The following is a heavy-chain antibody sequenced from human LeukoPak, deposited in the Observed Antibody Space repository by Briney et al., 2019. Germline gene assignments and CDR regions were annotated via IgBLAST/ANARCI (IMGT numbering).Heavy chain of an antibody. D-gene: IGHD2-2*01. CDR3: ARREYYATPDY. Sequence: SETLSLTCTVSGGSISSSSYYWGWIRQPPGKGLEWIGSIYYSGSTYYNPSLKSRVTISVDTSKNQFSLKLSFVTAADTAVYYCARREYYATPDYWGQGTLVTVSS. CDR1: GGSISSSSYY. V-gene: IGHV4-39*01. CDR2: IYYSGST. J-gene: IGHJ4*02.